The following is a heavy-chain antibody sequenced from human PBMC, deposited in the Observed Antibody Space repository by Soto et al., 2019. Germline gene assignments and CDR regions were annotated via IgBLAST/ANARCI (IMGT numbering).Heavy chain of an antibody. Sequence: PSETLSLTCTVSGGCISSYSWSWIRQPAGKGLEWLGRVYRGTSNYNPSLKSRLIMSLDTSKNQFSLNLRSVTAADTAVYYCARESLKENITMTVVIDHWGQGTQVTVSS. V-gene: IGHV4-4*07. D-gene: IGHD3-22*01. CDR2: VYRGTS. CDR1: GGCISSYS. J-gene: IGHJ4*02. CDR3: ARESLKENITMTVVIDH.